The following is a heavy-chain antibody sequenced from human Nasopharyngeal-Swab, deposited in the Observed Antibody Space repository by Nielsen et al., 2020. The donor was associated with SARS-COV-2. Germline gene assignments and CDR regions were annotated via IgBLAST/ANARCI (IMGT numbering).Heavy chain of an antibody. CDR3: ASQAGYSSGWPYYFDY. Sequence: GGSLRLSCAASGFTFSSYGMHWVRQAPGKGLEWVAVIWYDGSNKYYADSVKGRFTISRDNSKNTLYPQMNSLRAEDTAVYYCASQAGYSSGWPYYFDYWGQGTLVTVSS. J-gene: IGHJ4*02. V-gene: IGHV3-33*01. CDR2: IWYDGSNK. CDR1: GFTFSSYG. D-gene: IGHD6-19*01.